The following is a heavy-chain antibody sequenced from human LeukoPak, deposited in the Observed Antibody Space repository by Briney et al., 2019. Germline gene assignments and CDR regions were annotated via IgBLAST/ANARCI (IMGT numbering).Heavy chain of an antibody. Sequence: SETLSLTCTVSGGSISSYYWSWIRQPPGKGLEWIGYIYYSGSTNYNPSLKSRVTISVDTSKNQFSLKLSSVTAADTAVYYCARDTPTRPFDYWGQGTLVTVSS. CDR3: ARDTPTRPFDY. CDR1: GGSISSYY. V-gene: IGHV4-59*12. J-gene: IGHJ4*02. CDR2: IYYSGST.